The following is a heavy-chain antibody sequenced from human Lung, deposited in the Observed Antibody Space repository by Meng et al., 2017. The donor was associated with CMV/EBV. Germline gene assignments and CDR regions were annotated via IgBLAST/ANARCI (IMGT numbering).Heavy chain of an antibody. CDR2: IRYSRTTI. CDR1: GFTFSTYS. V-gene: IGHV3-48*04. D-gene: IGHD3-16*01. CDR3: ARDRVSYTTSSHPFDC. Sequence: GGSXRLXCAASGFTFSTYSMNWVRQAPGKGLEWVSYIRYSRTTIEYSDSVKGRFTISRDNAKNALYLKMNSLRVEDKAVYYCARDRVSYTTSSHPFDCWGQGTLVTVSS. J-gene: IGHJ4*02.